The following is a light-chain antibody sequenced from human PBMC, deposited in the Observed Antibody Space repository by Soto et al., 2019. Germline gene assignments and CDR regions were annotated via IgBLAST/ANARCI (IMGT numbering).Light chain of an antibody. J-gene: IGKJ1*01. CDR2: GAS. CDR3: QQYKNWPPWT. Sequence: EIVMTQSPGTLSVSPGERATLSCRASENLNTNLAWYQQRPGQAPRLLIYGASTRATGVPARFTGSGSGTDFTLTISSLQFEDFAVYFCQQYKNWPPWTFGQGTKVDNK. V-gene: IGKV3-15*01. CDR1: ENLNTN.